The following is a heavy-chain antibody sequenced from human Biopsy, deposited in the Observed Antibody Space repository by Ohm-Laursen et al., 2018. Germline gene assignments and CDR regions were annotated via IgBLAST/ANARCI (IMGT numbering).Heavy chain of an antibody. CDR1: GNTFATYH. D-gene: IGHD5-24*01. CDR3: ARAGVGSDGTDSYYYGMDV. CDR2: ISPSGATT. J-gene: IGHJ6*02. V-gene: IGHV1-46*01. Sequence: ASVKVSCKASGNTFATYHIHWVRQAPGQGLEWMGVISPSGATTSFSQKFQGRITMTRDTSTSTVYMDLNSLGSEDTAVYYCARAGVGSDGTDSYYYGMDVWGPGTTVTVSS.